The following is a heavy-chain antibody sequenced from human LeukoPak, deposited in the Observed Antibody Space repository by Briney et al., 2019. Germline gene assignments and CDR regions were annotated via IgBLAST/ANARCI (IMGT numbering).Heavy chain of an antibody. J-gene: IGHJ4*02. V-gene: IGHV1-2*02. CDR3: AGQKDPRPIDY. Sequence: ASVKVSCKASGYTFIAYYMHWVRQAPGQGLEWMGWVNPASGGTNYAQKFEGRVTMTRDTSISTAYMELTALTSDDTAVYYCAGQKDPRPIDYWGQGTLVTVSS. CDR1: GYTFIAYY. CDR2: VNPASGGT.